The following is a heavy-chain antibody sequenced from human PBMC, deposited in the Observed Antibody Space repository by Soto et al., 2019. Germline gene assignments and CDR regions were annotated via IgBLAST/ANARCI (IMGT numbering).Heavy chain of an antibody. CDR3: ARGWFGPDV. Sequence: EVQLVESGGGLVQPGGSLRLSCAASGFTLSGRSMHWVRQAPGKGLVWVSGIDNAGTDSTYADSVKGRFTSSRDNAKKMLYLQMNSLRVEDTAVYYCARGWFGPDVWGNGTKVTVSS. J-gene: IGHJ6*04. V-gene: IGHV3-74*01. CDR2: IDNAGTDS. CDR1: GFTLSGRS. D-gene: IGHD3-10*01.